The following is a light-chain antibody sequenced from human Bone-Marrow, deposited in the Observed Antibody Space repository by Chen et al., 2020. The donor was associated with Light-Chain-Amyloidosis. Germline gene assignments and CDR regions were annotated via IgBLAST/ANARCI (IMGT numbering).Light chain of an antibody. CDR3: QHHGGSAWT. Sequence: EVVLTQSPGTLSLSPGERAALSCRASQSLGSAYVAWYQQKPGQAPRLLISGASRRATGIPDRFSDSGSGTDFTLTITSLEPEDFAVYYCQHHGGSAWTVGQGTKVEIK. V-gene: IGKV3-20*01. CDR2: GAS. J-gene: IGKJ1*01. CDR1: QSLGSAY.